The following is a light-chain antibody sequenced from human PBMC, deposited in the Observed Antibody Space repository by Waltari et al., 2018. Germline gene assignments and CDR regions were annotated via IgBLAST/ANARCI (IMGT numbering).Light chain of an antibody. CDR2: ASS. V-gene: IGKV1-39*01. CDR3: QQSYSTPPFT. CDR1: QSISSY. J-gene: IGKJ3*01. Sequence: DIQMTPSPSSLSASVGDRVTITCRASQSISSYLNWFQQKPGKAPKLLIYASSSLQSGVPSRFSGSGSETDFTLTISSLQPEDFATYYCQQSYSTPPFTFGPGTKVDIK.